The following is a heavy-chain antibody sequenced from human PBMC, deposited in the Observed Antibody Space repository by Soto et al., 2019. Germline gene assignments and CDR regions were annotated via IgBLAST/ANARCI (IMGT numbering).Heavy chain of an antibody. J-gene: IGHJ5*02. D-gene: IGHD6-6*01. CDR3: ARERPDGARLDP. CDR2: IFHSGST. V-gene: IGHV4-59*12. CDR1: GGSISSYY. Sequence: SETLSLTCTVSGGSISSYYWSWVRQPPGKGLEWIGEIFHSGSTNYNPSLKTRLTISVDKSKNQISLKLKSVTAADTAVYYCARERPDGARLDPWGQGTLVTVSS.